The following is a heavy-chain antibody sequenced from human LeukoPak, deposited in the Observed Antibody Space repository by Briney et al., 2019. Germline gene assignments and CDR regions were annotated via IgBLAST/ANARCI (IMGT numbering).Heavy chain of an antibody. J-gene: IGHJ4*02. D-gene: IGHD3-10*01. V-gene: IGHV3-30*03. CDR1: GFTFSSYG. CDR2: ISYDGSNK. Sequence: GGSLRLSCAASGFTFSSYGMHWVRQAPGKGLEWVAVISYDGSNKHYADSVKGRFTISRDNSKNTLYLQMNSLRAEDTAVYYCARDQIWGVPADGKTDYWGQGTLVSVTS. CDR3: ARDQIWGVPADGKTDY.